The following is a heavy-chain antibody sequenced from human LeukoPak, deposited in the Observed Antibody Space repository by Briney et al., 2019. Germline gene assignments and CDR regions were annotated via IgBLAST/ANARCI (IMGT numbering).Heavy chain of an antibody. CDR2: ISNSGSSGSSI. J-gene: IGHJ4*02. CDR3: ARDIYGGHGYFDY. Sequence: GGSLRLSCAASGFTFSSYEMNWVRQAPGKGLEWVSYISNSGSSGSSIHYADSVKGRFTISRDNAKNSLYPQMNSLRAEDTAVYYCARDIYGGHGYFDYWGQGTLVTVSS. CDR1: GFTFSSYE. V-gene: IGHV3-48*03. D-gene: IGHD4/OR15-4a*01.